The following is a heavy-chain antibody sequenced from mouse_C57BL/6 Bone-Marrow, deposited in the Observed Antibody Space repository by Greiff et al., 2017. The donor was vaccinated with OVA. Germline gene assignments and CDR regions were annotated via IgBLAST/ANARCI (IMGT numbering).Heavy chain of an antibody. CDR1: GYAFTNYL. D-gene: IGHD1-3*01. J-gene: IGHJ2*01. CDR2: INPGSGGT. V-gene: IGHV1-54*01. CDR3: ARRQPGRVGFDY. Sequence: VQLQQSGAELVRPGTSVKVSCKASGYAFTNYLIEWVKQRPGQGLEWIGVINPGSGGTNYNEKFKGKATLTADKSSSTAYMQLSSLTSDDSAVYFCARRQPGRVGFDYWGQGTTLTVSS.